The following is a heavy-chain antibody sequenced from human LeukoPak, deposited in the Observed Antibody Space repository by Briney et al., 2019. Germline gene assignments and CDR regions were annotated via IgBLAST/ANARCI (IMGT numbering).Heavy chain of an antibody. CDR2: ISYDGSNK. D-gene: IGHD1-7*01. J-gene: IGHJ4*02. Sequence: GGSLRLSCAASGFTFSSYAMHWVRQAPGKGLEWVALISYDGSNKYYADSVKGRFTISRDNSKNTLYLQMNSLRAEDTAVYYCASITGTTPNDYWGQGTLVTVSS. CDR3: ASITGTTPNDY. CDR1: GFTFSSYA. V-gene: IGHV3-30-3*01.